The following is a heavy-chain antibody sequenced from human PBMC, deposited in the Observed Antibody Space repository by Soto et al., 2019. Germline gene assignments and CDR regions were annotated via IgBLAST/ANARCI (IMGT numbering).Heavy chain of an antibody. CDR3: AKLHSSTYYYYGMDV. J-gene: IGHJ6*02. V-gene: IGHV3-30*18. D-gene: IGHD6-6*01. Sequence: VQLVESGGGLVQPGGSLRLSCAASGFTFSSYGMHWVRQAPGKGLEWVAVISYDGSNKYYADSVKGRFTISRDNSKNTLYLQMNSLRAEDTAVYYCAKLHSSTYYYYGMDVWGQGTTVTVSS. CDR2: ISYDGSNK. CDR1: GFTFSSYG.